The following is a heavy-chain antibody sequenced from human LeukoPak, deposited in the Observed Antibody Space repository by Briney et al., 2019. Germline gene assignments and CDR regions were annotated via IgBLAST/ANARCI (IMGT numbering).Heavy chain of an antibody. V-gene: IGHV1-8*01. D-gene: IGHD3-10*01. J-gene: IGHJ4*02. CDR3: ARGPMYYYGSASYYY. CDR1: GYTFTSYY. Sequence: ASVKVSCKASGYTFTSYYINWVRQATGQGLEWMGWMNPNSGNTGYAQKFQGRVTMTRNTSISTAYMELSSLRAEDTAVYYCARGPMYYYGSASYYYWGQGTLVTVSS. CDR2: MNPNSGNT.